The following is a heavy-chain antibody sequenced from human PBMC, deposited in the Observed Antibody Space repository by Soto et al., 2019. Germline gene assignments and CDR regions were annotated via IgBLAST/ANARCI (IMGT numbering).Heavy chain of an antibody. Sequence: PGGSLRLSCAASGFTYSSYSMNWVRQAPGKGLEWVSSISGSSSYRYYADSVKGRFTISRDNAKNSLYLQMNSLRVEETAVYYCASLLFSEFSGYVKWGDWFDPWGQGTLVTVSS. CDR1: GFTYSSYS. D-gene: IGHD5-12*01. CDR2: ISGSSSYR. V-gene: IGHV3-21*01. CDR3: ASLLFSEFSGYVKWGDWFDP. J-gene: IGHJ5*02.